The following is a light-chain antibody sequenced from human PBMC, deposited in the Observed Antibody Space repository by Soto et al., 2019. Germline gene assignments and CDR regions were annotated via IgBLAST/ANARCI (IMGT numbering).Light chain of an antibody. CDR3: KSYTSRITIDV. CDR1: SSDIGAYKY. V-gene: IGLV2-14*01. J-gene: IGLJ1*01. CDR2: EVS. Sequence: QSVLTQPASVSGFPGQSITISCTGTSSDIGAYKYVSWYQQHPGKAPKLVMYEVSNRPSGVSNRFSGSKSGNTASLTISGLQAEDEGDYYCKSYTSRITIDVFGIGTKVTV.